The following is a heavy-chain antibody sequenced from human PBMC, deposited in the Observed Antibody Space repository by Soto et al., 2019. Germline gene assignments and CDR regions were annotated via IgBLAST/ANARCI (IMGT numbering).Heavy chain of an antibody. J-gene: IGHJ6*02. CDR3: ASLVSRLLVPAARVGYYYYGMDV. Sequence: GASVKVSCKASGGTFSSYAISWVRQAPGQGLEWMGGIIPIFGTANYAQKFQGRVTITADESTSTAYMELSSLRSEDTAVYYCASLVSRLLVPAARVGYYYYGMDVWGQGITVTVSS. V-gene: IGHV1-69*13. CDR2: IIPIFGTA. D-gene: IGHD2-2*01. CDR1: GGTFSSYA.